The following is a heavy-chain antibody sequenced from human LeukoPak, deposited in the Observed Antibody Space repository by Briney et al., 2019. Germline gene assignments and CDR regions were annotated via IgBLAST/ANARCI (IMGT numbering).Heavy chain of an antibody. CDR3: ARDGSSWVPAAIPSTWFDY. CDR1: GFTFSSYS. V-gene: IGHV3-21*01. J-gene: IGHJ4*02. Sequence: GGSLRLSCAASGFTFSSYSMNWVRQAPGKGLEWVSSISSSSSYIYYADSVKGRFTISRDNAKNSLYLQMNSLRAEDTAVYYCARDGSSWVPAAIPSTWFDYWGQGTLVTVSS. D-gene: IGHD2-2*02. CDR2: ISSSSSYI.